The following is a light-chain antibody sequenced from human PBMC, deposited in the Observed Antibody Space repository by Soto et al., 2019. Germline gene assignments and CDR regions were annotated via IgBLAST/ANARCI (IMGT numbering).Light chain of an antibody. J-gene: IGKJ1*01. Sequence: DIVMTQSPDSLAVSLGERATINCKSSQSVLYSSDNKNFLAWYQQKPGQPPKMLIYLASTRGPGVPDRFSGSGSRTDFTLIISSLQAEDFAVYYCQQYYSTPRTFGQGTRVEIK. V-gene: IGKV4-1*01. CDR2: LAS. CDR1: QSVLYSSDNKNF. CDR3: QQYYSTPRT.